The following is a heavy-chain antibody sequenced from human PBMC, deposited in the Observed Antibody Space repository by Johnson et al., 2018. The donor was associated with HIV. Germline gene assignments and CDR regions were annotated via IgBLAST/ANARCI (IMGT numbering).Heavy chain of an antibody. CDR1: GFTFTNAW. CDR3: ARAAAPYYYGSGSYYFDTFDI. CDR2: INSKAEGGTT. Sequence: VQLVESGGGVVQPGRSLRLSCAASGFTFTNAWMTWVRQAPGKGLEWVGRINSKAEGGTTDYAAPVKGSFTLSRANAKNSLYLQMNILRAEDTALYYCARAAAPYYYGSGSYYFDTFDIWGQGTMVTVSS. J-gene: IGHJ3*02. D-gene: IGHD3-10*01. V-gene: IGHV3-15*05.